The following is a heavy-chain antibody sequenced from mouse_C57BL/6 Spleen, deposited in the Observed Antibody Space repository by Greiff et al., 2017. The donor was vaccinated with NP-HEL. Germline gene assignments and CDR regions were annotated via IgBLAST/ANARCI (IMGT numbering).Heavy chain of an antibody. J-gene: IGHJ3*01. Sequence: QVQLQQPGAELVKPGASVKVSCKASGYTFTSYWMHWVKQRPGQGLEWIGRIHPSDSDTNYNQKFKGKATLTADKSSSTAYMQLSSLTSEDSAVCYSLTHYFGSYFEFACRGHGALVTVST. CDR3: LTHYFGSYFEFAC. D-gene: IGHD1-1*01. CDR2: IHPSDSDT. CDR1: GYTFTSYW. V-gene: IGHV1-74*01.